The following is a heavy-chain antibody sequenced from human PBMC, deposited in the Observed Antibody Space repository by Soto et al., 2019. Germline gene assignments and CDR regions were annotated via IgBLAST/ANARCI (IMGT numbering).Heavy chain of an antibody. V-gene: IGHV1-69*13. D-gene: IGHD3-22*01. CDR1: GGAFSSYA. CDR2: IIPIFGTA. CDR3: ARHYYDSSGYYSGGAFDI. J-gene: IGHJ3*02. Sequence: SVKVSCKASGGAFSSYAISLVRQAPGQGLEWMGGIIPIFGTANYAQKFQGRVTITADESTSTAYMELSSLRSEDTAVYYCARHYYDSSGYYSGGAFDIWGQGTMVTVSS.